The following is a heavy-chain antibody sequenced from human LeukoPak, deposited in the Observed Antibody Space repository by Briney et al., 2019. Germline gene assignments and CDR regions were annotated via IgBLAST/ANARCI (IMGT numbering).Heavy chain of an antibody. Sequence: GGSLRLSCAASGFTVSSNYMSWVRQAPGKGLEWVSVIYSGGSTYYADSVKGRFTISRDNSKNTLYLQMNSLRAEDTAVYYCARTRITIFGVVIIEVDWFDPWGQGTLVTVSS. D-gene: IGHD3-3*01. CDR2: IYSGGST. J-gene: IGHJ5*02. V-gene: IGHV3-53*01. CDR1: GFTVSSNY. CDR3: ARTRITIFGVVIIEVDWFDP.